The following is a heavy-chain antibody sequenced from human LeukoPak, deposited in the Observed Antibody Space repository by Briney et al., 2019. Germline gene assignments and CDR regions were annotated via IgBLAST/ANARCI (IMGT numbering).Heavy chain of an antibody. D-gene: IGHD3-10*01. CDR2: INHSGST. V-gene: IGHV4-34*01. CDR3: ARGKRDYYGSGSFTSAFDY. Sequence: PSETLSLTCAVYGGSFSGYYWSWIRQPPGKGLEWIGEINHSGSTNYNPSLKSRVTISVDTSKNQFSLKLSSVTAADTAVYYCARGKRDYYGSGSFTSAFDYWGQGTLVTVSS. CDR1: GGSFSGYY. J-gene: IGHJ4*02.